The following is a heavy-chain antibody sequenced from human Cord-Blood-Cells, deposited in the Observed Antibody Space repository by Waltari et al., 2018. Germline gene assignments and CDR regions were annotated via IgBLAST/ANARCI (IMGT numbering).Heavy chain of an antibody. CDR3: ARGIVVVIASSRAFDI. CDR2: IYSGWST. V-gene: IGHV3-53*01. Sequence: EVQLVESGGGLIQPGGSLRLSCAASGFTVSSNYMSWVRQAPGKGLRWVSVIYSGWSTYYADSVKGRFTISRDNSKNTLYLQMNSLRAEDTAVYYCARGIVVVIASSRAFDIWGQGTMVTVSS. CDR1: GFTVSSNY. J-gene: IGHJ3*02. D-gene: IGHD2-21*01.